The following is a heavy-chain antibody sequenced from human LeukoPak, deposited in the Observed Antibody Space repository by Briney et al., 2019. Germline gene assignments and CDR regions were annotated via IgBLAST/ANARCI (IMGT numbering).Heavy chain of an antibody. CDR1: GFTFSSYW. CDR2: NNSDGSST. CDR3: ARYNIAVAGFDY. D-gene: IGHD6-19*01. V-gene: IGHV3-74*01. Sequence: GGSLRLSCAASGFTFSSYWMHWVRQAPGKGLVWVSRNNSDGSSTSDADSVKGRFTISRDNAKNTLYLQMNSLRAEDTAVYYCARYNIAVAGFDYWGQGTLVTVSS. J-gene: IGHJ4*02.